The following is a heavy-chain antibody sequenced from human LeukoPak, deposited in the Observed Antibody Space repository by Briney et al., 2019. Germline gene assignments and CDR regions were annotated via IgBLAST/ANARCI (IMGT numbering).Heavy chain of an antibody. J-gene: IGHJ4*02. Sequence: SETLSLTCTVSGGSISSYYWSWIRQPPGKGLEWIGYTYYSGSTNYNPSLKSRVTISVDTSKNQFSLKLSSVTAADTAVYYCARSTAYDYVWGTFDYWGQGTLVTVSS. D-gene: IGHD3-16*01. CDR3: ARSTAYDYVWGTFDY. CDR1: GGSISSYY. V-gene: IGHV4-59*01. CDR2: TYYSGST.